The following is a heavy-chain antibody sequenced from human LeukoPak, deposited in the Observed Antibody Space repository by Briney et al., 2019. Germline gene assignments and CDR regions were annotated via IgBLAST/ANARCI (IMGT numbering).Heavy chain of an antibody. CDR1: GFTFSSYW. J-gene: IGHJ4*02. Sequence: PGGSLRLSCAASGFTFSSYWMSWVRQAPGKGLEWVSAISNNGGYTYYADSVQGRFTISRDNSKSTLCLQMNSLRAEDTAVYYCAKQLGYCSDGSCYFPYWGQGTLVTVSS. CDR2: ISNNGGYT. CDR3: AKQLGYCSDGSCYFPY. V-gene: IGHV3-23*01. D-gene: IGHD2-15*01.